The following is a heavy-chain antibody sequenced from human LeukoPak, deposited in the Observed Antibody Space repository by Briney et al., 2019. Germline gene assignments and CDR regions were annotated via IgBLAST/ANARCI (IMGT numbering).Heavy chain of an antibody. J-gene: IGHJ4*02. CDR3: ARSESTGVWSGYSGNLAY. CDR2: VNPNKGDT. CDR1: GYSLTTYG. Sequence: ASVKVSFKTSGYSLTTYGLTWVRQAPGQGLEWMGWVNPNKGDTTYAQKFQGRVTMTRDTSISTAYVELTRLGSDDTAMYYCARSESTGVWSGYSGNLAYWGQGTLVTVSS. D-gene: IGHD3-3*01. V-gene: IGHV1-2*02.